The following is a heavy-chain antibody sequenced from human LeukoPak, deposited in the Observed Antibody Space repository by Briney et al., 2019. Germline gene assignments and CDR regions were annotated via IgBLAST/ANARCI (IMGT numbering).Heavy chain of an antibody. V-gene: IGHV1-24*01. CDR1: GYTFTSYY. CDR3: ATATVGSNWNDGPYYYFDY. D-gene: IGHD1-1*01. J-gene: IGHJ4*02. Sequence: ASVKVSCKASGYTFTSYYMHWVRQAPGKGLEWMGGFDPEDGETIYAQKFQGRVTMTEDTSTDTAYMELSSLRSEDMAVYYCATATVGSNWNDGPYYYFDYWGQGTLVTVSS. CDR2: FDPEDGET.